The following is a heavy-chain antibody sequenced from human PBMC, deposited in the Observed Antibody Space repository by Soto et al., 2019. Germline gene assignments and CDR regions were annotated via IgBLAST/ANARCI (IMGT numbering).Heavy chain of an antibody. CDR1: GSSISSYC. CDR2: FYHSGSS. J-gene: IGHJ4*02. CDR3: ARTYSSDWSLGY. V-gene: IGHV4-59*01. D-gene: IGHD6-19*01. Sequence: SQALSLTCTVSGSSISSYCWSWIRQPPGKGLEWIGYFYHSGSSSYSPSLKSRVTISVDTSKNQFSLNLSSVTAADTAVYYVARTYSSDWSLGYWGQGTLVTV.